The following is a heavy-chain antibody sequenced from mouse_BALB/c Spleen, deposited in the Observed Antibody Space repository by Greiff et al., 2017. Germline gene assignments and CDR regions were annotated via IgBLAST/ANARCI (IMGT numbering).Heavy chain of an antibody. CDR3: TRGEVLTGTPDY. V-gene: IGHV1-5*01. CDR1: GYTFTSYW. J-gene: IGHJ2*01. Sequence: VQLKQSGTVLARPGASVKMSCKASGYTFTSYWMHWVKQRPGQGLEWIGAIYPGNSDTSYNQKFKGKAKLTAVTSTSTAYMELSSLTNEDSAVYYCTRGEVLTGTPDYWGQGTTLTVSS. CDR2: IYPGNSDT. D-gene: IGHD4-1*01.